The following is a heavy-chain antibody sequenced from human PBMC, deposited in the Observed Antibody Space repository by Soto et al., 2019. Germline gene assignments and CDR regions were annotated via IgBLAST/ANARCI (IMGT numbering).Heavy chain of an antibody. CDR1: GGTFSSYA. D-gene: IGHD2-21*02. CDR2: IIPIFGTA. CDR3: ARRYCGGDCRAYYYYYYGMDV. J-gene: IGHJ6*02. Sequence: QVQLVQSGAEVKKPGSSVKVSCKASGGTFSSYAISWVRQAPGQGLEWMGGIIPIFGTANYAQKFQGRVTITADESTSTAYMELSSLRSEDTAVYYSARRYCGGDCRAYYYYYYGMDVWGQGTTVTVSS. V-gene: IGHV1-69*01.